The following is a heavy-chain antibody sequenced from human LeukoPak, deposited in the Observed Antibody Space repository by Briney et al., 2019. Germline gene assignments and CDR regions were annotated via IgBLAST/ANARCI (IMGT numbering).Heavy chain of an antibody. CDR3: ARDVGESYPDY. J-gene: IGHJ4*02. D-gene: IGHD1-26*01. V-gene: IGHV1-18*01. Sequence: ASVKVSCKASGYTFTSYGISWVRQAPGQGLEWMGWISAYNGNTNYAQKLQGRVTMTTDTSTSTAYVELRSLRSDDTAVYYCARDVGESYPDYWGQGTLVTVSS. CDR2: ISAYNGNT. CDR1: GYTFTSYG.